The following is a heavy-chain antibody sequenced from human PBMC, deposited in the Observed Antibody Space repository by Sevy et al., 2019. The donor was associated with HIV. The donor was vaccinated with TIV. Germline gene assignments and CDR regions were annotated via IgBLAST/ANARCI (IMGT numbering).Heavy chain of an antibody. J-gene: IGHJ4*02. CDR3: ARENYDILTGYQY. V-gene: IGHV3-23*01. D-gene: IGHD3-9*01. Sequence: GGSLRLSCAASGFIFSSYVMSWVRQAPGKGLEWVSTISGSGGSTYYADSVKGRFTISRDNSKNTLYLQMNSLRAEDTAVYYCARENYDILTGYQYWGQGTLVTVSS. CDR1: GFIFSSYV. CDR2: ISGSGGST.